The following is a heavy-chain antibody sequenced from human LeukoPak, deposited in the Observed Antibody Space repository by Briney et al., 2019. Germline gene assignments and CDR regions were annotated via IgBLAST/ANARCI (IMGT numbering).Heavy chain of an antibody. CDR2: IYYTGSS. CDR1: GGSITTYY. D-gene: IGHD1-26*01. CDR3: AREEPQWELPRRWFDP. V-gene: IGHV4-59*12. J-gene: IGHJ5*02. Sequence: SETLSLTCTVSGGSITTYYWSWIRQPPGKGLEWIGYIYYTGSSNYNPSLKSRVTISVDTSKNQFSLKLSSVTAADTAVCYCAREEPQWELPRRWFDPWVRGTVVTVSS.